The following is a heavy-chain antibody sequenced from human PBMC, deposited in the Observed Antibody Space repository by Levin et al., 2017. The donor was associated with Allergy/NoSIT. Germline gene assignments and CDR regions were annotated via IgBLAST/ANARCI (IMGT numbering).Heavy chain of an antibody. D-gene: IGHD1-26*01. Sequence: KASETLSLTCAISGDSVSSDSTAWNWIRQSPSRGLEWLARTFYRSKWYNDSALSVKSRIAIIPDTSKNQFSLQLNSVTPEDTAIYYCARGVGPFDYWGQGTLVTVSS. CDR3: ARGVGPFDY. J-gene: IGHJ4*02. V-gene: IGHV6-1*01. CDR1: GDSVSSDSTA. CDR2: TFYRSKWYN.